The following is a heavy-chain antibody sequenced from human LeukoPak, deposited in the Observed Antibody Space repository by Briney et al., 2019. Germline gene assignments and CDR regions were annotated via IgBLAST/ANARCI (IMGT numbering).Heavy chain of an antibody. CDR2: ISYDGSNK. CDR3: AKVGTDLDFDY. V-gene: IGHV3-30*18. Sequence: GRSLRLSCAASGFTFSSYGMHWVRQAPGKGLEWVAVISYDGSNKYYADSVKGRFTTSRDNSKNTLYLQINSLRAEDTAVYYCAKVGTDLDFDYWGQGTLVTVSS. CDR1: GFTFSSYG. J-gene: IGHJ4*02. D-gene: IGHD2-21*02.